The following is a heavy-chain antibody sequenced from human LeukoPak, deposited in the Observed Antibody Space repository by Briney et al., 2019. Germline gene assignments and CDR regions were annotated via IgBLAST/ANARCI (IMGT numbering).Heavy chain of an antibody. J-gene: IGHJ4*02. CDR1: GGSIDTYY. D-gene: IGHD5-18*01. CDR3: ARIRTELWTPYYFDY. V-gene: IGHV4-34*01. CDR2: INHSGST. Sequence: SETLSLTCTVSGGSIDTYYWSWIRQPPGKGLEWIGEINHSGSTNYNPSLKSRVTISVDTSKNQFSLKLSSVTAADTAVYYCARIRTELWTPYYFDYWGQGTLVTVSS.